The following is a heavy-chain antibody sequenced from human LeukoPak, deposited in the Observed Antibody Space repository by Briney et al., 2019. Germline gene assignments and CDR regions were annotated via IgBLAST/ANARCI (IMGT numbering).Heavy chain of an antibody. V-gene: IGHV1-2*06. Sequence: ASVKVSCKASGYIFTDYYMHWVRQAPGQELGWMGRINPNSGGTNYAQKFQGRVTMTRDTSISTAYMELSRLRSDDTAVYYCARDFPSDSSGYTPDDAFDIWGQGTMVTVSS. D-gene: IGHD3-22*01. CDR3: ARDFPSDSSGYTPDDAFDI. J-gene: IGHJ3*02. CDR2: INPNSGGT. CDR1: GYIFTDYY.